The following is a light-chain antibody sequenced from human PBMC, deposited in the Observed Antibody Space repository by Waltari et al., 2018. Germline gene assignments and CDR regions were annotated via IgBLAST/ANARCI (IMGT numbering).Light chain of an antibody. J-gene: IGKJ2*01. CDR1: QSISSY. V-gene: IGKV1-39*01. Sequence: QMTQSPSSLSASGGNSITITRRASQSISSYLNWYQQKPWKAPKLLIYAASSLQSGVPSRFSGSGSGTDFTLTISSLQPEDFATYYCQQSYSTPPGYTFGQGTKLEIK. CDR2: AAS. CDR3: QQSYSTPPGYT.